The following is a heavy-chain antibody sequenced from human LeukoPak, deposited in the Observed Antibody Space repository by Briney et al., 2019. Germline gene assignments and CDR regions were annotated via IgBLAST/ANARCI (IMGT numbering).Heavy chain of an antibody. J-gene: IGHJ4*02. CDR3: ATLLGRKDYYDSSGYLFY. V-gene: IGHV1-2*02. CDR1: GYTFTDYQ. Sequence: ASVKVSCKASGYTFTDYQIHWARQAPGQGLEWMGWINPKSGGTHYAQKFQGRVTLTRDRADTTAYMELSRLRSDDTAVYYCATLLGRKDYYDSSGYLFYWGQGTLVTVSS. CDR2: INPKSGGT. D-gene: IGHD3-22*01.